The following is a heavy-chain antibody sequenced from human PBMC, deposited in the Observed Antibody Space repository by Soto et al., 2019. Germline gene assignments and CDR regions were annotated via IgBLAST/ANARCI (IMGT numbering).Heavy chain of an antibody. D-gene: IGHD2-21*01. V-gene: IGHV3-23*01. CDR1: GFILSSSA. CDR2: ISGSGGSI. J-gene: IGHJ6*02. CDR3: MTGGGATLRYALDV. Sequence: EVQLLDSGGGLVQPGGALRLSCSASGFILSSSAMNWVRQAPGKGLEWVSAISGSGGSIYYADSVKGRFTISRDNSTTTLYLQMDSLRAEDTAVHYCMTGGGATLRYALDVWGQGTTVTVSS.